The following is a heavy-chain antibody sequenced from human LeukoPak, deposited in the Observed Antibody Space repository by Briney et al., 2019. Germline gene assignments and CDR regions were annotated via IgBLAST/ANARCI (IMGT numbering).Heavy chain of an antibody. CDR3: AKDFEIVVVIFYFDY. J-gene: IGHJ4*02. Sequence: GGSLRLSRAASGFTFSSYAMSWVRQAPGKGLEWVSAISGSGGSTYYADSVKGRFTISRDNSKNTLYLQMNSLRAEDTAVYYCAKDFEIVVVIFYFDYWGQGTLVTVSS. CDR2: ISGSGGST. CDR1: GFTFSSYA. D-gene: IGHD3-22*01. V-gene: IGHV3-23*01.